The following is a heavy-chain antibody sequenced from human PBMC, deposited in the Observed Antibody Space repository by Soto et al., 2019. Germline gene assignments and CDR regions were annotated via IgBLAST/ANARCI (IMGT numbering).Heavy chain of an antibody. CDR3: VRDTGDTWFDT. Sequence: PGGSLRLSCAASGFIFSSHWMHWVRQAPGKGLGWVSRINGGGTYTDYADSVKGRFTISRDSVKKTLYLQMNSLSGEDTALYYCVRDTGDTWFDTWGQGTLVTVSS. CDR2: INGGGTYT. D-gene: IGHD7-27*01. CDR1: GFIFSSHW. V-gene: IGHV3-74*01. J-gene: IGHJ5*02.